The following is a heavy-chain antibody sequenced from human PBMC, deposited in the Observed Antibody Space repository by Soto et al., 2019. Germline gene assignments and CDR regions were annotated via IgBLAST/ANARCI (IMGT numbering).Heavy chain of an antibody. Sequence: PGGSLRLSCTASGFTFGDYAMSWFRQAPGKGLEWVGNIRQDGSEKNYVDSVKGRFTISRDNAKNLLYLQMNSLRAEDTAVYYCAREIVVARGASYFDYWGPGTLVTVSS. CDR1: GFTFGDYA. D-gene: IGHD2-2*01. V-gene: IGHV3-7*01. J-gene: IGHJ4*02. CDR3: AREIVVARGASYFDY. CDR2: IRQDGSEK.